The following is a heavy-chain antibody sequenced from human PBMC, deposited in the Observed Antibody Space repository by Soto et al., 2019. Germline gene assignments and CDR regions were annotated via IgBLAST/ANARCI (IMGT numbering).Heavy chain of an antibody. CDR1: GYTFTSYF. Sequence: ASVRVSCKASGYTFTSYFMHWVRQMPGKGLEWVGFIYPADSNTRYSPSFEGQVTISVDKSIGTAYLQWSSLKASDTAMYYCAKSQSSGWFYWGQGALVTVSS. J-gene: IGHJ4*02. CDR2: IYPADSNT. D-gene: IGHD6-19*01. V-gene: IGHV5-51*01. CDR3: AKSQSSGWFY.